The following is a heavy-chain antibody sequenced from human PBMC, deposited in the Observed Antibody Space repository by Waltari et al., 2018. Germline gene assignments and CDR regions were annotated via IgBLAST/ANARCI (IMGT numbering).Heavy chain of an antibody. D-gene: IGHD6-19*01. CDR3: ARRVLRLDPYYYYYGMDV. V-gene: IGHV3-48*01. CDR2: ISSSSSTI. CDR1: GFTFRSYS. Sequence: EVQLVESGGGLVQPGGSLRPSCAAWGFTFRSYSMNWVRQAPGKGLEWVSYISSSSSTIYYEDSVKGRFTIARDNAKNSLSLQMNSLRAEDTAVYYWARRVLRLDPYYYYYGMDVWGQGTTVTVSS. J-gene: IGHJ6*02.